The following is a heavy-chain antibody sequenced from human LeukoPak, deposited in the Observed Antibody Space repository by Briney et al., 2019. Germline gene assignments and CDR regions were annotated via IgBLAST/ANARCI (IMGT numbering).Heavy chain of an antibody. Sequence: NPSETLSLTCTVSGGSISSSSYYWGWIRQPPGKGLEWIGSIYYSGSTYYNPSLKSRVTISVDTSKNQFSLKLSSVTAADTAVYYCARYVTQQLRNFDLWGRGTLVTVSS. D-gene: IGHD6-13*01. V-gene: IGHV4-39*07. CDR2: IYYSGST. CDR3: ARYVTQQLRNFDL. CDR1: GGSISSSSYY. J-gene: IGHJ2*01.